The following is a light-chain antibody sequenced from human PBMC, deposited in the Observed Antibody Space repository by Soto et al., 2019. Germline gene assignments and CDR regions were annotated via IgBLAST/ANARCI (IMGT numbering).Light chain of an antibody. CDR1: QSVLYSSNNKNY. J-gene: IGKJ4*01. V-gene: IGKV4-1*01. CDR2: WAS. Sequence: DIVMTQSPDYLAVSLGERATINCKSSQSVLYSSNNKNYLAWYQQKPGQPPKLLIYWASTRESGVPDRFSGSGSGTDFTLTISRLQAEDVAVYYCQQYYSTLLTFGGGTKVEIK. CDR3: QQYYSTLLT.